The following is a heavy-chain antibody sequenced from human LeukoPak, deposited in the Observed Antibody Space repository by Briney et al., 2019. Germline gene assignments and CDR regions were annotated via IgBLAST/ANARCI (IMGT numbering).Heavy chain of an antibody. D-gene: IGHD3-22*01. J-gene: IGHJ4*02. V-gene: IGHV3-33*08. CDR1: GFPFSSYG. Sequence: PGRSLRLSCAASGFPFSSYGMHWVRQAPGKGLEWVAVIWYDGSNKYYADSVKGRFTISRDNFKNTLYLQMNSLRAEDTAVYYCARDPKYYDSSGYSDYWGQGTLVTVSS. CDR2: IWYDGSNK. CDR3: ARDPKYYDSSGYSDY.